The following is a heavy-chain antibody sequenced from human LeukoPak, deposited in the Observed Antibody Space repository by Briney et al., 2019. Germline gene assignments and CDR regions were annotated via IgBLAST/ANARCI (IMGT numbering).Heavy chain of an antibody. D-gene: IGHD3-10*01. J-gene: IGHJ6*02. V-gene: IGHV4-59*08. CDR2: IYYSRST. CDR3: ARQYYYGLGDV. Sequence: SETLSLTCTVSGGSISSYYWSWIRQPPGKGLEWIGYIYYSRSTNYNPSLKSRVTISVDTSKNQFSLKLSSVTAADTAVYYCARQYYYGLGDVWGQGTTVTVSS. CDR1: GGSISSYY.